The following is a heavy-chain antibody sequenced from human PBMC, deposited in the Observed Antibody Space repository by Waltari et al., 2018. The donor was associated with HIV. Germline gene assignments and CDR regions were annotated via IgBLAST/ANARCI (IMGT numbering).Heavy chain of an antibody. CDR1: VGSISSSSYY. Sequence: QLQLQESGPGLVKPSETLSLTCTVSVGSISSSSYYWAWIRQPPGKGLEWIGSIYYSGSTYYNPSLKSRVTISVDTSKNQFSLKLSSVTAADTAVYYCARHVYCSGGSCYDFWGQGTLVTVSS. J-gene: IGHJ4*02. CDR3: ARHVYCSGGSCYDF. CDR2: IYYSGST. V-gene: IGHV4-39*01. D-gene: IGHD2-15*01.